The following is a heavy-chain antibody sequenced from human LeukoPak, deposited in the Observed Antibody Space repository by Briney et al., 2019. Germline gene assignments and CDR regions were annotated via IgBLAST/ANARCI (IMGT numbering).Heavy chain of an antibody. V-gene: IGHV4-61*01. D-gene: IGHD3-16*02. CDR2: IYYSGST. J-gene: IGHJ5*02. Sequence: AETLWLTCTVSGGSVSSGSYYWSWIRQPPGKGLEWIGYIYYSGSTNYNPSLRGRVTISVDTSKNQFSLKLSSVTAADTAVYYCARDRTSFLFDPWGQGTLVTVSS. CDR1: GGSVSSGSYY. CDR3: ARDRTSFLFDP.